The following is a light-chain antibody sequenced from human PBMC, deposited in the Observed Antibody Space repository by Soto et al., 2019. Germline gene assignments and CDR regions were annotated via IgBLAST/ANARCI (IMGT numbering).Light chain of an antibody. CDR2: AAS. CDR3: QHSYITSPWT. Sequence: DIQMTQSPSSLSASVGDRVTITCRASQSIGSYINWYQQKPGKTPKLLIYAASSLQSGVPSRFSGRGSGTDFALTISSLQPEDFATYSCQHSYITSPWTFGQGTKVEIK. V-gene: IGKV1-39*01. CDR1: QSIGSY. J-gene: IGKJ1*01.